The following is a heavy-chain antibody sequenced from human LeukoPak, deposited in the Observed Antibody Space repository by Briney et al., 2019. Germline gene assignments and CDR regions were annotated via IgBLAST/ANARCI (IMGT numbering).Heavy chain of an antibody. CDR3: AREGVSYQESIDY. V-gene: IGHV3-48*01. J-gene: IGHJ4*02. D-gene: IGHD1-26*01. CDR1: GFTFSRYS. CDR2: ISTSGNII. Sequence: GGSLRLSCAASGFTFSRYSMNWVRQAPGKGLEWVSYISTSGNIIYDADSVKGRFTISRDNAKNSLYLQMNSLRAEDTAVYYCAREGVSYQESIDYWGQGTLVTVSS.